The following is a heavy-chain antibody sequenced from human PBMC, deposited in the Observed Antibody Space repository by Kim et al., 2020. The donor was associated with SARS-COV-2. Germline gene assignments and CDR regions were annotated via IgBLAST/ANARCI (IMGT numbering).Heavy chain of an antibody. J-gene: IGHJ6*02. D-gene: IGHD2-2*01. CDR1: GFTFSSYI. CDR2: ISNSSSYI. Sequence: GGSLRLSCAASGFTFSSYIMNWVRQAPGKGLEWVSSISNSSSYIYYADSVKGRFTISRDNAKNSLYLQMNSLRAEDTAVYYCARDQCSTSCYARYYYYYYGMDVWGQGTTVTVS. V-gene: IGHV3-21*01. CDR3: ARDQCSTSCYARYYYYYYGMDV.